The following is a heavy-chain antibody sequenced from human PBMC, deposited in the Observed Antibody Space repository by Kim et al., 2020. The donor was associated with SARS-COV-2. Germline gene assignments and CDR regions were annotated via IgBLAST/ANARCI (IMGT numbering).Heavy chain of an antibody. J-gene: IGHJ2*01. D-gene: IGHD5-18*01. CDR1: GFTFSSYW. CDR2: INSDGSST. CDR3: ARVGVSSYGSYWYFDL. V-gene: IGHV3-74*01. Sequence: GGSLRLSCAASGFTFSSYWMHWVRQAPGKGLVWVSRINSDGSSTSYADSVKGRFTISRDNAKNTLYLQMNSLRAEDTAVYYCARVGVSSYGSYWYFDLWGRGTLVTVSS.